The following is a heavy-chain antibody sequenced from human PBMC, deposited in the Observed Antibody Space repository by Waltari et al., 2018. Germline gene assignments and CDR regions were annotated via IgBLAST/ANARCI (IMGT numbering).Heavy chain of an antibody. CDR2: IKWNGGST. Sequence: EVQLVESGGGVVRPGGSLRLSCAASGFTFDDYGMSWVRQAPGKGLEWVSVIKWNGGSTGYADSVKGRFTISRDNAKNSLYLQMNSLRAEDTALYYCARGPMYSSSWYGRFDYWGQGTLVTVSS. D-gene: IGHD6-13*01. V-gene: IGHV3-20*04. J-gene: IGHJ4*02. CDR3: ARGPMYSSSWYGRFDY. CDR1: GFTFDDYG.